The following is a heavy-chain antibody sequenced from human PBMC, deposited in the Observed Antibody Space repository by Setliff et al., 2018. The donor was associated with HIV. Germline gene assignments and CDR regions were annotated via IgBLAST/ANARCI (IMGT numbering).Heavy chain of an antibody. CDR1: GASISSDT. Sequence: SETLSLTCIVSGASISSDTWSWIRQPPGKGLQWIGFIYNSEMINYNPSLKSRVSMSLDTSKNQFSLKLTSVTAADTAMYYCAITIVGVTTEMYWGQGTLVTVSS. CDR3: AITIVGVTTEMY. CDR2: IYNSEMI. V-gene: IGHV4-59*01. D-gene: IGHD2-21*02. J-gene: IGHJ4*02.